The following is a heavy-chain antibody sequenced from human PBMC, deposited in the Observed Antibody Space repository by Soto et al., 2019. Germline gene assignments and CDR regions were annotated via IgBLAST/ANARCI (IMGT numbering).Heavy chain of an antibody. Sequence: GESLNISCKGSGYRFTTFSIAWVRQMPGKGLEWMGIIYPGDSETRYSPSFQGQVTISADKSINTAYLQWSSLKASDTAMYYCARRVADRWIQNWFDSWGQGTLVTVSS. CDR3: ARRVADRWIQNWFDS. J-gene: IGHJ5*01. CDR1: GYRFTTFS. CDR2: IYPGDSET. V-gene: IGHV5-51*01. D-gene: IGHD5-18*01.